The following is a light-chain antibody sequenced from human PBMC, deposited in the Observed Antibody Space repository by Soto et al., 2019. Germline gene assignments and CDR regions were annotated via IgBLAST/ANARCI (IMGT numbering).Light chain of an antibody. V-gene: IGKV3D-15*01. J-gene: IGKJ4*01. Sequence: EIVMTQSPAPLSLSPGERATLSCRASQGVSRHLAWYQQKPGQAPRLLIYAASTRAAGVPARFSGSGSGTEFTLTISSLQSEDLAVYYCQQYHQLPFTFGGGTKVEI. CDR3: QQYHQLPFT. CDR2: AAS. CDR1: QGVSRH.